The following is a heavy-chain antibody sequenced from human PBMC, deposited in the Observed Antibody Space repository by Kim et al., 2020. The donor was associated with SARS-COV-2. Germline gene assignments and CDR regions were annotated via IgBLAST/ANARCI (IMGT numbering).Heavy chain of an antibody. CDR1: GYTFTSYY. CDR2: INPSGGST. Sequence: ASVKVSCKASGYTFTSYYMHWVRQAPGQGLEWMGIINPSGGSTSYAQKFQGRVTMTRDTSTSTVYMELSSLRSEDTAVYYCARDAGGTIFGVVIFHGGMDVWVQGTTGTVS. D-gene: IGHD3-3*01. V-gene: IGHV1-46*01. J-gene: IGHJ6*02. CDR3: ARDAGGTIFGVVIFHGGMDV.